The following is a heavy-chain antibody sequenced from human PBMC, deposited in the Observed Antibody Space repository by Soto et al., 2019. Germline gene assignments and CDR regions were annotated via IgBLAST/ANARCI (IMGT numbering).Heavy chain of an antibody. CDR3: ARRGHSSGWYVGAFDI. Sequence: HGASLKISCKGSGYSFTSYWISWVRQMPGKGLEWMGRIDPSDSYTNYSPSFQGHVTISADKSISTAYLQWSSLKASDTAMYYCARRGHSSGWYVGAFDIWGQGIMVTVSS. J-gene: IGHJ3*02. CDR1: GYSFTSYW. V-gene: IGHV5-10-1*01. CDR2: IDPSDSYT. D-gene: IGHD6-19*01.